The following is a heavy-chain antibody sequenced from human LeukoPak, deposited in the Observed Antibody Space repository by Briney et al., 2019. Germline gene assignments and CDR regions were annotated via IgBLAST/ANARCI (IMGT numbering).Heavy chain of an antibody. CDR1: GGSISSYY. CDR3: ARAGGYYYDSSGPVDY. Sequence: PSETLSLTCTVPGGSISSYYWSWIRQPPGKGLEWIGYIYYSGSTNYNPSLKSRVTISVDTSKNQFSLKLSSVTAADTAVYYCARAGGYYYDSSGPVDYWGQGTLVTVSS. D-gene: IGHD3-22*01. V-gene: IGHV4-59*01. J-gene: IGHJ4*02. CDR2: IYYSGST.